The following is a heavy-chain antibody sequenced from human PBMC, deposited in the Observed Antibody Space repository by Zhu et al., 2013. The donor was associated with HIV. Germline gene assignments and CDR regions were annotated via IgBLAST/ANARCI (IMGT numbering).Heavy chain of an antibody. CDR3: ASSDYYDSSGYPFDY. V-gene: IGHV1-69*01. Sequence: QVQLVQSGAEVKKPGSSVRVSCKAFGGTFSSDAFNWVRQAPGQGLEWMGWIIPILGTPSHAQKFRDRVTITADQSTSTIYMELRSLRSDDTAVYFCASSDYYDSSGYPFDYWGRGNPRAPSPQ. D-gene: IGHD3-22*01. CDR1: GGTFSSDA. J-gene: IGHJ4*02. CDR2: IIPILGTP.